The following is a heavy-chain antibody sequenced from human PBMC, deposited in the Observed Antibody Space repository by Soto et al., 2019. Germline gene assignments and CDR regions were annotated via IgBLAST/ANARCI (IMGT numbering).Heavy chain of an antibody. Sequence: GASVNVSCKSSGCTFTGYYIHWVRQARGQGLEWMGWINANSGATNYAQKFQGGVTMTRDTSINTAYLELSRLKSDDTAVYYCARPSRPNYYHKSGSAFDIWGQGTMVTVSS. CDR3: ARPSRPNYYHKSGSAFDI. CDR1: GCTFTGYY. CDR2: INANSGAT. D-gene: IGHD3-22*01. J-gene: IGHJ3*02. V-gene: IGHV1-2*02.